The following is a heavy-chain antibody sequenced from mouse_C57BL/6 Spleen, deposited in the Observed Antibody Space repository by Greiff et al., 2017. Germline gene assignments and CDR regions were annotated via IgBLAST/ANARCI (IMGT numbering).Heavy chain of an antibody. V-gene: IGHV1-55*01. Sequence: QVQLQQPGAELVKPGASVKMSCKASGYTFTSYWITWVKQRPGQGLEWIGDIYPGSGSTNYNEKFKSKATLTVDTSSSTAYMQLSSLTSEDSAVYYCAREGFYRCWELGFWGTGTTVTVSS. D-gene: IGHD2-1*01. CDR3: AREGFYRCWELGF. CDR2: IYPGSGST. CDR1: GYTFTSYW. J-gene: IGHJ1*03.